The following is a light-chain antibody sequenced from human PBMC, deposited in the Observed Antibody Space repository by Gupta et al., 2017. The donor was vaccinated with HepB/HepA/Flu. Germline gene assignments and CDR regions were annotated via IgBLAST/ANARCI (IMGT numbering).Light chain of an antibody. Sequence: EKVMTQSPATLSVSPGERATLTCRASQSISTNIAWYTQKPGQAPRLLIYGASMWATGISDRFSGSGYGKECTLTISSRQSEASAVYNCQQHKDWPPNTFGPGTKLQIK. CDR1: QSISTN. CDR3: QQHKDWPPNT. CDR2: GAS. J-gene: IGKJ2*01. V-gene: IGKV3-15*01.